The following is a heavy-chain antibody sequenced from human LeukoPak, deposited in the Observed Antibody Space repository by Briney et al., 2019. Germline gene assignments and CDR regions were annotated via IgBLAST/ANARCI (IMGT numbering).Heavy chain of an antibody. D-gene: IGHD2-2*01. V-gene: IGHV1-2*02. CDR3: AREDIVVVPADPYYYYYGMDV. Sequence: GASVKVSCKASGYTFTGYYMHWVRQAPGQGLEWMGWINPNSGGTNYAQKFQGRVTMTRDTSISTAYMELSRLRSDDTAVYYCAREDIVVVPADPYYYYYGMDVWGQGTTVTVSS. CDR1: GYTFTGYY. CDR2: INPNSGGT. J-gene: IGHJ6*02.